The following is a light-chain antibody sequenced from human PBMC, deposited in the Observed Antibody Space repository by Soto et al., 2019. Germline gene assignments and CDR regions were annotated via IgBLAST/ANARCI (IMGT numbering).Light chain of an antibody. CDR1: SSNIGSNY. J-gene: IGLJ2*01. CDR3: AAWDDSLSVV. V-gene: IGLV1-47*01. CDR2: RNN. Sequence: QSVLTQPPSASGTPGQRVTISCSGSSSNIGSNYVYWYQQLPGTAPKLLIYRNNQRPSGVPDRFSGSKSGTSASLAISGLRSGDEADYYCAAWDDSLSVVFGGGTQLTVL.